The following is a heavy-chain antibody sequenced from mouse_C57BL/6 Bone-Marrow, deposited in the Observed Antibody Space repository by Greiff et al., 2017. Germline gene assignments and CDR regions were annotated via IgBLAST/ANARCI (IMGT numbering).Heavy chain of an antibody. V-gene: IGHV14-2*01. J-gene: IGHJ3*01. CDR3: ASFYYVGSPFAY. D-gene: IGHD1-1*01. CDR1: GFNIKDYY. CDR2: IGPEDGET. Sequence: EVQLQQSGAELVKPGASVKLSCTASGFNIKDYYMHWVKQRTEQGLEWIGRIGPEDGETTYAPKFQGKATITADTTSNTAYLQLRSRTSEDTAVYDCASFYYVGSPFAYWGQGTLVTVSA.